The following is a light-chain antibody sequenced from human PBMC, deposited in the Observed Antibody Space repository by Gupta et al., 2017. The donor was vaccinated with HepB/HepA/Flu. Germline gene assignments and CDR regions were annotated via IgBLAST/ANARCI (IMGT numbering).Light chain of an antibody. CDR3: LQDTSYPIT. V-gene: IGKV1-16*01. J-gene: IGKJ4*01. CDR1: QGVNNY. Sequence: DVQMTQSPASLSASVGDRVTITCRSSQGVNNYLIWFQQKPGKAPKSLIYAVSSLQSGVPSRFSGSGSGTXFTLTIXRMQPEDIATYYCLQDTSYPITFGXGTKVEIK. CDR2: AVS.